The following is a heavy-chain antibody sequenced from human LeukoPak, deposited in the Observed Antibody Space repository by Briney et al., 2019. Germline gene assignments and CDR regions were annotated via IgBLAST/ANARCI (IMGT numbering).Heavy chain of an antibody. V-gene: IGHV1-18*01. CDR3: ARDKIYSGSYYLHAY. D-gene: IGHD1-26*01. J-gene: IGHJ4*02. CDR1: GYTFTSYG. CDR2: ISAYNGNT. Sequence: GASVKVSCTASGYTFTSYGISWVRQAPGQGLEWMGWISAYNGNTNYAQKLQGRVTMTTDTSTSTAYMELRSLRSDDTAVYYCARDKIYSGSYYLHAYWGQGTLVTVSS.